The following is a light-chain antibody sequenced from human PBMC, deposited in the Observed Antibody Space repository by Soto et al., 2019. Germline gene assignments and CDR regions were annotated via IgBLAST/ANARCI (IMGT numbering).Light chain of an antibody. Sequence: ELVWTQSPGSLCLSPGERATLSCRASQSLTSGYLAWYQQKPGQAPRLLIYGASSRATGIPDRFSGSGSGTDFTLTISRLEPEDFAVYYCQQYGSSPRTFGQGTKVDIK. CDR2: GAS. CDR3: QQYGSSPRT. J-gene: IGKJ1*01. CDR1: QSLTSGY. V-gene: IGKV3-20*01.